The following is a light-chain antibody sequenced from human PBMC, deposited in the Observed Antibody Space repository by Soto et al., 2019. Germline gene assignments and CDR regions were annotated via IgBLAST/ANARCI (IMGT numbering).Light chain of an antibody. V-gene: IGLV2-14*03. CDR1: SSDVGNYNY. Sequence: QSVLTQPASVSGSPGQSITISCTGASSDVGNYNYVSWYQQHPGKAPKLIIYDVSNRPSGVSNRFSGSKSGNTASLTISGLQAEDEADYYYSSYTSSTTLYVFGTGTKVTVL. J-gene: IGLJ1*01. CDR3: SSYTSSTTLYV. CDR2: DVS.